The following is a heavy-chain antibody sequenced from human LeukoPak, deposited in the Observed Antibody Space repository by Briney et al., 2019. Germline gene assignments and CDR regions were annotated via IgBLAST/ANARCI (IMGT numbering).Heavy chain of an antibody. V-gene: IGHV3-21*01. D-gene: IGHD4-17*01. Sequence: GGSLRLSCAASGFTFSSYSMNWVRQAPGKGLEWVSSISSSSSYVYYGDSVKGRFTISRDNAKNSLYLQMNSLRAEDTAVYYCARDGAVTNGRYFDYWGQGTLVTVSS. CDR1: GFTFSSYS. J-gene: IGHJ4*02. CDR3: ARDGAVTNGRYFDY. CDR2: ISSSSSYV.